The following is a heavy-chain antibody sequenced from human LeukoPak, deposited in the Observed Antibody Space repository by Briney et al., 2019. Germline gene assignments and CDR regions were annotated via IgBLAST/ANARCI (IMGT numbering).Heavy chain of an antibody. Sequence: SETLSLTCAVYGGSFSGYYWSWIRQPPGRGLEWIGEINHSGSTNYNPSLKSRVTISVDTSKNQFSLKLSSVTAADTAVYYCARASYYYDSSGYPSRHFDYWGQGTLVTVSS. CDR2: INHSGST. CDR3: ARASYYYDSSGYPSRHFDY. CDR1: GGSFSGYY. J-gene: IGHJ4*02. D-gene: IGHD3-22*01. V-gene: IGHV4-34*01.